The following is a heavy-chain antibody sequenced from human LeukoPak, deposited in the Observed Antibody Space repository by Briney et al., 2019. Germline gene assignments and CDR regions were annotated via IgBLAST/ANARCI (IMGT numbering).Heavy chain of an antibody. D-gene: IGHD6-19*01. J-gene: IGHJ4*02. CDR3: ARVAPYGCSSGTCLHGGLDY. CDR1: EFTFTNHE. CDR2: ISNGGSTI. Sequence: GGSLRLSCEESEFTFTNHEMNWVRQAPGKGLEWISYISNGGSTIYYADSVKGRFTISRDNAKKSVYLQMNSLRVEDTAIYYCARVAPYGCSSGTCLHGGLDYWGQGTLVTVSS. V-gene: IGHV3-48*03.